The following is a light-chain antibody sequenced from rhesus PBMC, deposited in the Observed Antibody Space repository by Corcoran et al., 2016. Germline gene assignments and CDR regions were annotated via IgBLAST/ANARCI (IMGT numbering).Light chain of an antibody. CDR1: QGISSY. J-gene: IGKJ4*01. V-gene: IGKV1-32*02. CDR2: YAN. CDR3: QQGNSNPLT. Sequence: DIQMSQSPSSLSASVGDRVTITCRASQGISSYLNWYQQNPGKAPKLQLFYANSVASGVPSRFSGSVSGTEFPLTISSLQPEEFATYYCQQGNSNPLTFGGGTKVELK.